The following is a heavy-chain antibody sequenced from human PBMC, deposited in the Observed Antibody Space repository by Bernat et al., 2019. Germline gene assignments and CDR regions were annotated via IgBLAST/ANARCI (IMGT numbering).Heavy chain of an antibody. J-gene: IGHJ4*02. V-gene: IGHV5-10-1*03. Sequence: EVQLVQSGAEVKKPGESLRISCKGSGYSFTSYWISWVRQMPGKGLEWMGRIDPSDSYTNYSPSFQGNVPISADKSISTAYLQWSSLKASDTAMYYCAKDGYSSSWYTDYWGQGTLVTVSS. CDR1: GYSFTSYW. D-gene: IGHD6-13*01. CDR3: AKDGYSSSWYTDY. CDR2: IDPSDSYT.